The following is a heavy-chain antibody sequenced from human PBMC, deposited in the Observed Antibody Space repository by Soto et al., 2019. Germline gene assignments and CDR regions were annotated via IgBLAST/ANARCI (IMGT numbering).Heavy chain of an antibody. CDR2: IRSDGTIT. Sequence: EVHLLESGGDLVQPGGSLRLSCAASGFTFNTYAMSWVRQAPAKGLEWVSAIRSDGTITYYADSVKGRFTISRDNSKSTLYLQMNSLRAEDTAVYYCAKATGGTSMRDYWGQGTLVTVSS. CDR3: AKATGGTSMRDY. V-gene: IGHV3-23*01. CDR1: GFTFNTYA. J-gene: IGHJ4*02. D-gene: IGHD2-2*01.